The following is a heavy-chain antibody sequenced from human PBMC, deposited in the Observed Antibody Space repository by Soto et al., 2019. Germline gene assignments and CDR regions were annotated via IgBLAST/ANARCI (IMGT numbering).Heavy chain of an antibody. J-gene: IGHJ5*02. CDR1: GFTFNIHA. CDR3: VRDLSPGVLKNWFDP. V-gene: IGHV3-23*01. D-gene: IGHD2-8*01. Sequence: GVLRLSCAASGFTFNIHAMTWVRQAPGKGLEWVSSITGSGGSTFYADSVQGRFTISRDNSKNTLYLRMNSLRAGDTAIYYCVRDLSPGVLKNWFDPWGQGTLVTVSS. CDR2: ITGSGGST.